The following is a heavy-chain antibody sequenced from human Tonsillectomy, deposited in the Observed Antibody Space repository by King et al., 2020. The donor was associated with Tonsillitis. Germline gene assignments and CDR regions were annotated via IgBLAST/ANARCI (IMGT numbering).Heavy chain of an antibody. CDR3: AKGSYYYVSSGYYDPLFFDY. D-gene: IGHD3-22*01. CDR1: GFTFDDYT. J-gene: IGHJ4*02. Sequence: VQLVESGGVVVQPGGSLRLSCAASGFTFDDYTIHWVRQPPGKGLEWVSLINWDGDSTYYADSVKGRFTISRDNSKNSLYLQMNSLRTEDTALYYCAKGSYYYVSSGYYDPLFFDYWGKGTLVTVSS. CDR2: INWDGDST. V-gene: IGHV3-43*01.